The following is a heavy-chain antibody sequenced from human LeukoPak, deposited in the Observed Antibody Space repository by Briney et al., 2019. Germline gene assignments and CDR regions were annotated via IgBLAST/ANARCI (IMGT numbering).Heavy chain of an antibody. V-gene: IGHV4-59*01. CDR2: IYYSGST. D-gene: IGHD3-22*01. CDR1: GGSISSYY. J-gene: IGHJ4*02. CDR3: ARRYYDSSPVFDY. Sequence: SETLSLTCTVSGGSISSYYWSWIRQPPGKGLEWIGYIYYSGSTNYSPSLKSRVTISVDTSKNQFSLKLSSVTAADTAVHYCARRYYDSSPVFDYWGQGTLVTVSS.